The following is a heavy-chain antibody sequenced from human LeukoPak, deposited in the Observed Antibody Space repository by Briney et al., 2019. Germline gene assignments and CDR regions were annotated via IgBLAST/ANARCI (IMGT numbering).Heavy chain of an antibody. CDR2: IYHSGST. Sequence: SETLSLTCTVSGGSISSGSYYWSWIRQPAGKGLEWIGSIYHSGSTYYNPSLKSRVTISVDTSKNQFSLKLSSVTAADTAVYYCASPAMAFIDQGRYNYYYYMDVWGKGTTVTVSS. J-gene: IGHJ6*03. CDR1: GGSISSGSYY. D-gene: IGHD5-18*01. V-gene: IGHV4-39*07. CDR3: ASPAMAFIDQGRYNYYYYMDV.